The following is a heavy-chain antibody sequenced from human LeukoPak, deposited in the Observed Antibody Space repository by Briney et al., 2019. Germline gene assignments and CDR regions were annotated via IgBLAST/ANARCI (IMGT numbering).Heavy chain of an antibody. J-gene: IGHJ1*01. V-gene: IGHV1-69*05. CDR3: ARPRGYYYDSSGYSEYFQH. D-gene: IGHD3-22*01. CDR2: IIPIFGTA. Sequence: ASVKVSCKASGYTFTSYYMHWVRQAPGQGLEWMGRIIPIFGTANYAQKFQGRVTITTDESTSTTYVELSSLRSEDTAVYYCARPRGYYYDSSGYSEYFQHWGQGTLVTVSS. CDR1: GYTFTSYY.